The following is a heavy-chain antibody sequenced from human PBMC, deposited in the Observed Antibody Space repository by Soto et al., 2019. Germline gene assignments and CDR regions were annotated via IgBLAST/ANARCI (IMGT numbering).Heavy chain of an antibody. CDR1: GGSISSSSYY. J-gene: IGHJ4*02. CDR3: GRGGGGFCGGGSSKVAY. CDR2: IYYRGNT. D-gene: IGHD2-15*01. Sequence: SETLSLTCTVSGGSISSSSYYWGWIRQPPGKGLEWIGSIYYRGNTYYNPSLKSRVTISVDTSKNQFSLKLSSVTAADRVVFYCGRGGGGFCGGGSSKVAYGAQGTLAPVSP. V-gene: IGHV4-39*01.